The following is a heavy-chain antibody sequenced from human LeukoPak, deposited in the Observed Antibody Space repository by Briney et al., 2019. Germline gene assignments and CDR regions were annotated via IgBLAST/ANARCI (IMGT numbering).Heavy chain of an antibody. D-gene: IGHD3-10*01. CDR3: AREDYYGSGSYCTDY. V-gene: IGHV1-2*02. Sequence: ASVKVSRKASGYTFTGYYMHWVRQAPGQGLEWMGWINPNSGGTNYAQKFQGRVTMTRDTSISTAYMELSRLRSDDTAVYYCAREDYYGSGSYCTDYWGQGTLVTVSS. CDR2: INPNSGGT. J-gene: IGHJ4*02. CDR1: GYTFTGYY.